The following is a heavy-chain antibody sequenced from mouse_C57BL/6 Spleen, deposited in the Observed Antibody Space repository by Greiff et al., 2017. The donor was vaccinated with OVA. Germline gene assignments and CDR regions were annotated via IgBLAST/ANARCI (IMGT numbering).Heavy chain of an antibody. Sequence: QVQLQQPGAELVRPGSSVKLSCKASGYTFTSYWMHWVKQRPIQGLEWIGNIDPSDSETHYNQKFKDKATLTVDKSSSTAYMQLSSLTSEDSAVYYCASLLDYYGSSYVPFDVWGTGTTVTVSS. CDR1: GYTFTSYW. CDR3: ASLLDYYGSSYVPFDV. J-gene: IGHJ1*03. V-gene: IGHV1-52*01. CDR2: IDPSDSET. D-gene: IGHD1-1*01.